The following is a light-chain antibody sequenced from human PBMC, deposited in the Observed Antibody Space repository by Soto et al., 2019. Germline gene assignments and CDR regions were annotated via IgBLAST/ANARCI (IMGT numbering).Light chain of an antibody. CDR3: CSYGDSTTFYV. CDR2: EVT. Sequence: QSVLTQPASLSWSPGQAITISCTGSSSDVGSYNLVSWYQQHPGKAPKLMIYEVTKRPSGVSNRFSGSKSGNTASLSISGLQAEDEADYYCCSYGDSTTFYVFGPGTKVTVL. V-gene: IGLV2-23*02. CDR1: SSDVGSYNL. J-gene: IGLJ1*01.